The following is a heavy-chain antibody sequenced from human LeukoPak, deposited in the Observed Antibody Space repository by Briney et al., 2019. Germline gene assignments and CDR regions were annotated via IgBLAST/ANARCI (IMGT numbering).Heavy chain of an antibody. CDR1: GFTFSSYS. V-gene: IGHV3-21*01. D-gene: IGHD3-16*02. Sequence: PGGSLRLSCAASGFTFSSYSMNWVRQAPGKGLEWVSSISSSSYIYYADSVKGRFTISRDNAKNSLYLQMNSLRAEDTAVYYCARDLGYDYVWGSYRDYWGQGTLVTVSS. J-gene: IGHJ4*02. CDR2: ISSSSYI. CDR3: ARDLGYDYVWGSYRDY.